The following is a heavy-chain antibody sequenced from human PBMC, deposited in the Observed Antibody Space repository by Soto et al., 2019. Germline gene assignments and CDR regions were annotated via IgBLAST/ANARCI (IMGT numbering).Heavy chain of an antibody. J-gene: IGHJ4*02. CDR1: GGTFRSYA. CDR3: ARESRDYYYDSIPAALY. Sequence: ASVKVSCKASGGTFRSYAISWVRQAPGQGLEWMGGIIPIFGTANYAQKFQGRVTITADESTSTAYMELSSLRSEDTAVYYCARESRDYYYDSIPAALYWGQGTRVTVSS. D-gene: IGHD3-22*01. V-gene: IGHV1-69*13. CDR2: IIPIFGTA.